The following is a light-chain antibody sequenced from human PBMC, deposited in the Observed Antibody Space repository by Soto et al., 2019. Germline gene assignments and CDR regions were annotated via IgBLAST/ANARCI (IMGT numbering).Light chain of an antibody. Sequence: EIVLTQSPGILSLSPGERASLSCGASQSISSSFLAWYQQKPGQAPRLLIYGASNRATDIPDRFSGTGSETDFTLTISRLEPEDFAVYYCQQYDKWPRTFGQGTKVDIK. CDR1: QSISSSF. CDR2: GAS. V-gene: IGKV3-20*01. CDR3: QQYDKWPRT. J-gene: IGKJ1*01.